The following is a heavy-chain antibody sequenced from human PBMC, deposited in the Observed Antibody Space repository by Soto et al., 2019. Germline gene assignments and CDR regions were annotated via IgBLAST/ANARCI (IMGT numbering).Heavy chain of an antibody. CDR1: GGSISSSSYY. D-gene: IGHD3-10*01. CDR3: ASGRASGSKV. Sequence: QLQLQESGPGLVKPSETLSLTCTVSGGSISSSSYYWGWIRQPPGKGLEWIGRIYYSGSTYYNPSLKSRVTISVDTSKNQFSLTLSSVTAADTAVYYCASGRASGSKVWGQGTLVTVSS. J-gene: IGHJ4*02. V-gene: IGHV4-39*01. CDR2: IYYSGST.